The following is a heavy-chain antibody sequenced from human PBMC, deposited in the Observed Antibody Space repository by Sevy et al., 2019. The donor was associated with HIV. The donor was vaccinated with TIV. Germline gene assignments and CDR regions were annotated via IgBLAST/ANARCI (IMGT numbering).Heavy chain of an antibody. J-gene: IGHJ6*02. CDR2: INPSGGKT. V-gene: IGHV1-46*01. Sequence: ASVTVSCKASEYTFTSYYMHWVRQAPGQGLEWMGIINPSGGKTIYAQKFQGRVTMTRDTSTSTVYMELSSLRSEDTAVYYCARDRARITGSYYYGMDVWGQGTTVTVSS. CDR3: ARDRARITGSYYYGMDV. CDR1: EYTFTSYY. D-gene: IGHD2-15*01.